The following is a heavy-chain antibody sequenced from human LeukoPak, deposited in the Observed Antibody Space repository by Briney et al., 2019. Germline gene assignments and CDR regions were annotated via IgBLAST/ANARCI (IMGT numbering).Heavy chain of an antibody. CDR2: NSGSGGST. J-gene: IGHJ4*02. CDR1: AFTFRSYA. V-gene: IGHV3-23*01. Sequence: GGSLRLSCAASAFTFRSYAMSWVRRAGGKGLEWVSANSGSGGSTYYADSVKGRFTISRDNSKNTLYLQMSSLRAEDTAVYYCAKPKDNSLYCFDYWGQGTLVTVSS. CDR3: AKPKDNSLYCFDY. D-gene: IGHD1-20*01.